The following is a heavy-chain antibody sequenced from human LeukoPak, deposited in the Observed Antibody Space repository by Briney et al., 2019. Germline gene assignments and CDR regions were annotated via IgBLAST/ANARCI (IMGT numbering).Heavy chain of an antibody. CDR3: ARDGAGPLYSYHSSGYYNFDY. D-gene: IGHD3-22*01. V-gene: IGHV3-48*02. CDR2: ISSSSATI. Sequence: QPGGSLRLSCAASGFTFSSYAMNWVRQAPGKGLEWVSYISSSSATIYYADSVKGRFTISRDNAKNSLYLQMNSLRDEDTAVYYCARDGAGPLYSYHSSGYYNFDYWGQGTLVTVSS. J-gene: IGHJ4*02. CDR1: GFTFSSYA.